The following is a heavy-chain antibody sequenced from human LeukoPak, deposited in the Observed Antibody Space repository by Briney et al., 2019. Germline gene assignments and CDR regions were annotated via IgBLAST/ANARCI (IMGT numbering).Heavy chain of an antibody. V-gene: IGHV4-38-2*01. Sequence: SETLSLTCAVSGYSISSGYYWGWIRQPPGKGLEWIGSIYHSGSTYYNPSLKSRVTISVGTSKNQFSLKLSSVTAADTAVYYCARVTTVTTFPLDYWGQGTLVTVSS. CDR3: ARVTTVTTFPLDY. J-gene: IGHJ4*02. CDR2: IYHSGST. CDR1: GYSISSGYY. D-gene: IGHD4-17*01.